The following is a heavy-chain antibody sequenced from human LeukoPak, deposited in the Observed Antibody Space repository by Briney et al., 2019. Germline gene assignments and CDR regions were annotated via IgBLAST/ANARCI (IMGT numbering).Heavy chain of an antibody. CDR3: AKDRGQLWSPFDY. CDR2: ISGSGGST. J-gene: IGHJ4*02. CDR1: GFTFSSYA. D-gene: IGHD5-18*01. Sequence: GGSLRLSCAASGFTFSSYAMSWVRQAPGKGLEWVLAISGSGGSTYYADSVKGRFTISRDNSKNTLYLQMNSLRAEDTAVYYCAKDRGQLWSPFDYWGQGTLVTVSS. V-gene: IGHV3-23*01.